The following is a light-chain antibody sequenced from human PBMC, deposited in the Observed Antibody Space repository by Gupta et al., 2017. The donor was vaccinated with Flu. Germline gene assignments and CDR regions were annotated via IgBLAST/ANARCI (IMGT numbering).Light chain of an antibody. V-gene: IGLV1-44*01. CDR3: AAWDDGLNGHWV. Sequence: QSVLPPPPSPFGTPGPSAAISSSGILSNIGSNPVNWYQQPPGTDPKLLIYSNNQRPSGVPDRFSGSKSGTSTTLAMSGLQSEDEADYYCAAWDDGLNGHWVFGGGTKLTVL. CDR1: LSNIGSNP. J-gene: IGLJ3*02. CDR2: SNN.